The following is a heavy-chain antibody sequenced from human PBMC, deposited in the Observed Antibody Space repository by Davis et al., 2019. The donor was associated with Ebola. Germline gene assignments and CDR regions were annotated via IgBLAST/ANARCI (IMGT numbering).Heavy chain of an antibody. D-gene: IGHD3-10*01. J-gene: IGHJ5*02. CDR2: INHSGST. V-gene: IGHV4-34*01. CDR3: AREAVLLWFGELLPYNWFDP. CDR1: GGSISKYY. Sequence: SETLSLTCAVSGGSISKYYWSWIRQPPGKGLEWIGEINHSGSTNYNPSLKNRVTISVDTSKNQFSLKLSSVTAADTAVYYCAREAVLLWFGELLPYNWFDPWGQGTLVTVSS.